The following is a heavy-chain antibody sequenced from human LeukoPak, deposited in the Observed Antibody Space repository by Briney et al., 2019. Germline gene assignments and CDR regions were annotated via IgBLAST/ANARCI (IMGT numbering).Heavy chain of an antibody. CDR1: GGSFSGYY. J-gene: IGHJ4*02. D-gene: IGHD2-15*01. V-gene: IGHV4-39*01. CDR3: ARHQTDIVVVVAAALDY. CDR2: IYYSGST. Sequence: PSETLSLTCAVYGGSFSGYYWGWIRQPPGKGLEWIGSIYYSGSTYYNPSLKSRVTISVDTSKNQFSLKLSSVTAADTAVYYCARHQTDIVVVVAAALDYWGQGTLVTVSS.